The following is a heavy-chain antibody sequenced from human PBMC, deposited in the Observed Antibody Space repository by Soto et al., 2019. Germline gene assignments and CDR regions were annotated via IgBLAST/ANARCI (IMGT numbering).Heavy chain of an antibody. CDR2: VIPIFGTA. D-gene: IGHD3-22*01. CDR3: ATDRSTYYYDSSGMRDAFDI. V-gene: IGHV1-69*13. Sequence: GASVKVSCKASGGTFSSYAISWVRQAPGQGLEWMGGVIPIFGTANYAQKFQGRVTITADESTSTAYMELSSPRSEDTAVYYCATDRSTYYYDSSGMRDAFDIWGQGTMVTVSS. J-gene: IGHJ3*02. CDR1: GGTFSSYA.